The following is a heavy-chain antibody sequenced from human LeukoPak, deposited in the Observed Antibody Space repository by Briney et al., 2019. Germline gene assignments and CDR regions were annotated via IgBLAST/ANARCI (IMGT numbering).Heavy chain of an antibody. CDR1: GFTFSSYA. CDR2: ITGSGGST. Sequence: GGSLRLSCAASGFTFSSYALSWVRQAPGKGLEWVSTITGSGGSTYYADSVKGRFTISRDQSKNTLYLQMNSLRVEDTAVYYCAKDRWEQHHSPPSSFDYWGQGTLVIVSA. CDR3: AKDRWEQHHSPPSSFDY. V-gene: IGHV3-23*01. J-gene: IGHJ4*02. D-gene: IGHD1-26*01.